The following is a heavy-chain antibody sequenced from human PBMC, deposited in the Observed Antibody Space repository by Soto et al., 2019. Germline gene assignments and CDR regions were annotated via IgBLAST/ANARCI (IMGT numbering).Heavy chain of an antibody. CDR3: AAGAAAATGPRVGYYYYGMDV. J-gene: IGHJ6*02. CDR1: GYTFTSYG. CDR2: ISAYNGNT. D-gene: IGHD6-13*01. Sequence: QVQLVQSGAEVKKPGASVKVSCKASGYTFTSYGISWVRQAPGQGLEWMGWISAYNGNTNYAQKLQGRVTMTTDTSTSTAYMELRSLRSDDTAVYYCAAGAAAATGPRVGYYYYGMDVWGQGTTVTVSS. V-gene: IGHV1-18*01.